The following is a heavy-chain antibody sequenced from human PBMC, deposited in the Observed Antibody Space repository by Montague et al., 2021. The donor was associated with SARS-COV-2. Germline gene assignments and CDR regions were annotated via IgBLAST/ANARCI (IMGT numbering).Heavy chain of an antibody. V-gene: IGHV4-59*08. D-gene: IGHD2-8*01. CDR1: GGSISRSY. CDR2: IYYTGST. Sequence: SETLSLTCTVSGGSISRSYWSWIRQPPGKGLEWIGYIYYTGSTDXNPSLKSLVTISVDTSKNQLSLKPISVTAVDTAVYFCAGHMSDWSKGICHTYYYYGWDVWGQGTTVTVSS. CDR3: AGHMSDWSKGICHTYYYYGWDV. J-gene: IGHJ6*02.